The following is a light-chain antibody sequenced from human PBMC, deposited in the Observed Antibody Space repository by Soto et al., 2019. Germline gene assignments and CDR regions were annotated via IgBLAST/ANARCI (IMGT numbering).Light chain of an antibody. J-gene: IGKJ1*01. CDR3: QHYNSYSEA. Sequence: DIQMTQSPSTLSGSVGDRVTITCRASQTISSWLAWYQQKPGKAPKLLIYKAYTLKSGVPSRFSGSGSGTEFTLTISSLQPDDFANYYCQHYNSYSEAFGQGTKVEL. V-gene: IGKV1-5*03. CDR2: KAY. CDR1: QTISSW.